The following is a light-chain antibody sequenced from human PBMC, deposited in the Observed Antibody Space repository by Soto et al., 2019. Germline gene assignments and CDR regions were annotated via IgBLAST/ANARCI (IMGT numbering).Light chain of an antibody. CDR2: GAS. Sequence: EIVLTQSXGXLXLSPGERATLSCRASQSVSSSYLAWYQQKPGQAPRLLIYGASTRATGLPARFSGSGSGTEFTLIISSLQSEDSAVYYCQQYDNWPITFGQGTRLEIK. CDR1: QSVSSSY. V-gene: IGKV3-15*01. CDR3: QQYDNWPIT. J-gene: IGKJ5*01.